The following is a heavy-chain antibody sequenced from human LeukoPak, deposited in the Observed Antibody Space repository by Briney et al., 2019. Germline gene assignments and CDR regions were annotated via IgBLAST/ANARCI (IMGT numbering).Heavy chain of an antibody. V-gene: IGHV4-61*02. J-gene: IGHJ4*02. CDR3: ASTTIVVDAPFDY. CDR1: GGSISSGSYY. Sequence: SQTLSLTCTVSGGSISSGSYYWSWIRQPAGKGLEWIGRIYTSGSTNYNPSLKSRVTISVDTSKNQFSLKLSSVTAADTAVYYCASTTIVVDAPFDYWGQGTLVTVSS. CDR2: IYTSGST. D-gene: IGHD3-22*01.